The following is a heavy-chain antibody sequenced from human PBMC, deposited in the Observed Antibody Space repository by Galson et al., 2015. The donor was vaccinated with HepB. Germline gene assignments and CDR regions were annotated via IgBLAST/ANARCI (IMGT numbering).Heavy chain of an antibody. CDR3: EREWGGYSYYMDV. Sequence: SLRLSCAASGFTFRSYIINWVRQAPGKGLEWVSSISSSSTSIYYADSVKGRFTISRDNAKNSVYMQMNSLRGVDTAVYYCEREWGGYSYYMDVWGKGTTVTVSS. CDR2: ISSSSTSI. J-gene: IGHJ6*03. V-gene: IGHV3-21*01. D-gene: IGHD3-16*01. CDR1: GFTFRSYI.